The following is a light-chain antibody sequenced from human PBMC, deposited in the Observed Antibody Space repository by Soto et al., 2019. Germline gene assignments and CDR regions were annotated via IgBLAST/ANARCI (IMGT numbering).Light chain of an antibody. CDR3: QSYDSTLSARYV. CDR2: ANS. CDR1: SSNIVANYD. J-gene: IGLJ1*01. V-gene: IGLV1-40*01. Sequence: QSVLTQPPSVSGAPGQRVTISCTGSSSNIVANYDVHWYQQRPGTAPKLLIFANSNRPSGVPERFSGSKSGTSASLVITGLQAEDEGDYYCQSYDSTLSARYVFGTGTKVTVL.